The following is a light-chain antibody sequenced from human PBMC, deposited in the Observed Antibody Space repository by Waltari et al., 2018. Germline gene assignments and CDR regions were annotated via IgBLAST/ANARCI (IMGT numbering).Light chain of an antibody. CDR2: DVI. CDR1: SSDLGEYNL. V-gene: IGLV2-11*02. Sequence: QSALTQPRSVSGYPGQSVTFSCTGTSSDLGEYNLVSCYQQHPGKAPKLMIYDVIKRPSGVPDRFSGPKSVNTASLTISGLQAEDEADYYCCSYAGRYTPYVFGTGTKVTVL. CDR3: CSYAGRYTPYV. J-gene: IGLJ1*01.